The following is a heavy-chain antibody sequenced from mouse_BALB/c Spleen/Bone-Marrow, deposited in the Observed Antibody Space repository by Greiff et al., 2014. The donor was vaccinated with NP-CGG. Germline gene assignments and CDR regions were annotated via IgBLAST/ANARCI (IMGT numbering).Heavy chain of an antibody. CDR2: INPYNGDS. J-gene: IGHJ1*01. CDR3: ARVTTDWYCDV. Sequence: EVQLVESGPELVKPGASVKISCKASGYSFTGYFMNWVIQSHGKSLEWIGRINPYNGDSFYNQKFKGKATLTVDKSSSTAHMELRXLASEDSAVYYCARVTTDWYCDVWGAGTTVTVSS. V-gene: IGHV1-20*02. CDR1: GYSFTGYF. D-gene: IGHD1-1*01.